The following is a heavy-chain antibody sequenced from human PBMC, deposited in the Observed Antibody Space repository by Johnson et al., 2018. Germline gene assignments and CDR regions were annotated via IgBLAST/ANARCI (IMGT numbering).Heavy chain of an antibody. D-gene: IGHD3-16*01. CDR1: GFTVSASY. Sequence: VQLVESGGGLIQPGGSLRLSCAASGFTVSASYMSWVRPAPGKGLEWVSAIYTGGSTYYADSVQGRFTISRDNSKNTLFLQMNSLRPEDTAIYYCTRGDYCLTGYFQHWRQGTLVTVSS. V-gene: IGHV3-66*03. CDR3: TRGDYCLTGYFQH. CDR2: IYTGGST. J-gene: IGHJ1*01.